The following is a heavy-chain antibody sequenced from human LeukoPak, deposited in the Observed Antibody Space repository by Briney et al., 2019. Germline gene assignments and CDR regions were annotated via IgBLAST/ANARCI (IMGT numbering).Heavy chain of an antibody. D-gene: IGHD3-10*01. CDR2: IRNRGYGGAS. Sequence: GGSLRLSCTASGFRFGDYAVSWVRQAPGKGLEWVGFIRNRGYGGASEYAASVKGRFTISRDDSKSIAYLQLNSLQIEDTAVYYCHTTLVGGWIEHPWGQGTLVTVSS. CDR3: HTTLVGGWIEHP. V-gene: IGHV3-49*04. J-gene: IGHJ5*02. CDR1: GFRFGDYA.